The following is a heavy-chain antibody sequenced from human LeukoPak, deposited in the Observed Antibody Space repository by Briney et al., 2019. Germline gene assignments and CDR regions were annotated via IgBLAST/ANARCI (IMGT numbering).Heavy chain of an antibody. CDR1: GYSFTSYW. J-gene: IGHJ3*02. V-gene: IGHV5-51*01. Sequence: GESLKISCKGSGYSFTSYWIGWVRQMPGKGLEWMGIIYPGDSDTRYSPSFEGQVTISADKSISTAYLQWSSLKASDTVMYYCARRETRDDDAFDIWGQGTMVTVSS. D-gene: IGHD5-24*01. CDR2: IYPGDSDT. CDR3: ARRETRDDDAFDI.